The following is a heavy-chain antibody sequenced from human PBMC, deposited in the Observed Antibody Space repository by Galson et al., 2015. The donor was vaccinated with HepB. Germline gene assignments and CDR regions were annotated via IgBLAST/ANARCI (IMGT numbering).Heavy chain of an antibody. CDR1: GGSISSYY. Sequence: ETLSLTCTVSGGSISSYYWSWIRQPPGKGLEWIGYIYYSGSTNYNPSLKSRVTISVDTSKNQFSLKLSSVTAADTAVYYCARLETSSSWYGDDAFDIWGQGTMVTVSS. CDR2: IYYSGST. D-gene: IGHD6-13*01. V-gene: IGHV4-59*08. CDR3: ARLETSSSWYGDDAFDI. J-gene: IGHJ3*02.